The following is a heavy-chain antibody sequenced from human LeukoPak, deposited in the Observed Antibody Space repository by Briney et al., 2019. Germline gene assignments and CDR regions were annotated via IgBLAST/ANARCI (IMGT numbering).Heavy chain of an antibody. V-gene: IGHV1-2*02. CDR1: GYTFTGYY. D-gene: IGHD1-7*01. J-gene: IGHJ3*02. CDR3: ARDFGLELRRGAFDI. Sequence: ASVKVSCKASGYTFTGYYMHWVRQAPGQGLEWMGWISPNSGGTNYAQKFQGRVTMTRDTSISTAYMELSRLRSDDPAVYYCARDFGLELRRGAFDIWGQGTMVTVSS. CDR2: ISPNSGGT.